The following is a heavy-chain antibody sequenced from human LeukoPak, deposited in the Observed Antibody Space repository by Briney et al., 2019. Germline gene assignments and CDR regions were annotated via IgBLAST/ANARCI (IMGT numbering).Heavy chain of an antibody. CDR2: IYYSGST. Sequence: PSETLSLTCTVSGGSISSYYWSWIRQPPGKGLEWIGYIYYSGSTNYNPSLKSRVTISVDTSKNQFSLKLSSVTAADTAVYYCARGLGYCTNGVCSMGSYYFDYWGQGTLVTVSS. CDR3: ARGLGYCTNGVCSMGSYYFDY. J-gene: IGHJ4*02. D-gene: IGHD2-8*01. V-gene: IGHV4-59*12. CDR1: GGSISSYY.